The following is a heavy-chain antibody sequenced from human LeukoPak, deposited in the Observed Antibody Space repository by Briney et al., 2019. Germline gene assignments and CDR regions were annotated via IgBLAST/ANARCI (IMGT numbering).Heavy chain of an antibody. J-gene: IGHJ6*03. Sequence: GGSLRLSCAASGFTFNNYAMSWVRQAPGKGLEWVSAISGSGGSTYYADSVKGRFTISRDNAKNSLYLQMNSLRAEDTAVYYCARDVSNWTFYYYYYYMDVWGKGTTVTVSS. CDR3: ARDVSNWTFYYYYYYMDV. D-gene: IGHD1-20*01. CDR1: GFTFNNYA. V-gene: IGHV3-23*01. CDR2: ISGSGGST.